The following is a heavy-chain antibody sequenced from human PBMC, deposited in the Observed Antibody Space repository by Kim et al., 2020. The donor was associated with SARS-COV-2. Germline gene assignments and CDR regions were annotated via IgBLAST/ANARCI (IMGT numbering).Heavy chain of an antibody. J-gene: IGHJ4*02. V-gene: IGHV3-15*01. CDR3: STPLGGYYDTSGHLV. Sequence: GGSLRLSCAVSGLTFTNAWMTWVRQAPGKGLEWVGRIKSQADGATADYGASVKGRFIISRDDSKNTLYLEMNSLKTEDTAEYFCSTPLGGYYDTSGHLVWGEGSLVTVSA. D-gene: IGHD3-22*01. CDR1: GLTFTNAW. CDR2: IKSQADGATA.